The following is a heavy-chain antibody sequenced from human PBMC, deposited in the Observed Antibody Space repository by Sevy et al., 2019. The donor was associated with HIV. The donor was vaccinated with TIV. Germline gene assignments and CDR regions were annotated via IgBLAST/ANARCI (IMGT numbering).Heavy chain of an antibody. CDR2: IKSKTDGGTT. CDR3: TTEGVVPAARIYYMDV. Sequence: GGSLRLSCAASGFTFSNAWMSWVRQAPGKGLEWVGRIKSKTDGGTTDYAEHVKGRFTISRDDSKNTLYLQMNSLKTEDTAVYYCTTEGVVPAARIYYMDVWGKGTTVTVSS. V-gene: IGHV3-15*01. D-gene: IGHD2-2*01. CDR1: GFTFSNAW. J-gene: IGHJ6*03.